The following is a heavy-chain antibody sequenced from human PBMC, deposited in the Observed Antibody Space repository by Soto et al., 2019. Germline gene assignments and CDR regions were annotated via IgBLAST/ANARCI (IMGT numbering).Heavy chain of an antibody. CDR2: MNPNNGNA. Sequence: ASVKVSCKASGDTFSTNDFAWVRQATGQGLEWMGWMNPNNGNAGFAQQFRGRVTMTRNTSITTAYMELSSLRTDDTAVYYCARRKERSGPYYLDLWGQGTLVTVSS. CDR3: ARRKERSGPYYLDL. CDR1: GDTFSTND. J-gene: IGHJ4*02. V-gene: IGHV1-8*01.